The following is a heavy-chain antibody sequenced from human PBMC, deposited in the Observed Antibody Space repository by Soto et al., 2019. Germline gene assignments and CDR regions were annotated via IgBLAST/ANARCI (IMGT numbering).Heavy chain of an antibody. CDR1: GFTFSSYS. J-gene: IGHJ4*02. CDR2: ISSSSSYI. D-gene: IGHD3-22*01. Sequence: GGSLRLSCAASGFTFSSYSMNWVRQAPGKGLEWVSSISSSSSYIYYADSVKGRFTISRDNAKNSLYLQMNSLRAEDTAVYYCARVSMVYDSSGYYDDYWGQGT. V-gene: IGHV3-21*01. CDR3: ARVSMVYDSSGYYDDY.